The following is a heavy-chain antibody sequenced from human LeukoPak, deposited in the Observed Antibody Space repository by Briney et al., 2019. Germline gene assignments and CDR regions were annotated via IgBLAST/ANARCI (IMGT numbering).Heavy chain of an antibody. D-gene: IGHD6-6*01. CDR1: GFTFSSYA. CDR2: ISGSGGST. J-gene: IGHJ4*02. CDR3: AKGGGYSSSSLVYFDY. Sequence: GGSLRLSCAASGFTFSSYAMSWVRQAPGKGLEWVSAISGSGGSTYYADSVKGRFTISRDNSKNTLYLQMNSLRAEDTAVYYCAKGGGYSSSSLVYFDYWGQGTLVTVSS. V-gene: IGHV3-23*01.